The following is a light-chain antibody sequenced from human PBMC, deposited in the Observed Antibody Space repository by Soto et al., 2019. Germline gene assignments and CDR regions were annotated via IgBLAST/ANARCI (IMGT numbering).Light chain of an antibody. V-gene: IGLV2-8*01. CDR3: SSYAGSNNLHVL. CDR2: EVI. CDR1: SSDVGRYNT. J-gene: IGLJ2*01. Sequence: QSALTQPASVSGSPGQTITISCTGTSSDVGRYNTVSWYQHHPGKAPKLIIYEVIKRPSGVPDRFSGSKSGNTASLTVSGLQAEDEADYYCSSYAGSNNLHVLFGGGTKLTVL.